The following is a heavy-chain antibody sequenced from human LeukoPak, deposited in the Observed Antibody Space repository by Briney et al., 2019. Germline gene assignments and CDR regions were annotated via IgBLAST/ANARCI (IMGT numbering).Heavy chain of an antibody. J-gene: IGHJ4*02. D-gene: IGHD3-9*01. V-gene: IGHV3-11*01. CDR1: GFTFSDYC. Sequence: GGSLRLSCAASGFTFSDYCMSWIRQAPGKGLEWVSYISSSRSTIYYADSVKGRFTISRDNAKNSLYLQMNSLRAEDTAVYYCAREETYYDILTGYHRPLYFDYWGQGTLVTVSS. CDR3: AREETYYDILTGYHRPLYFDY. CDR2: ISSSRSTI.